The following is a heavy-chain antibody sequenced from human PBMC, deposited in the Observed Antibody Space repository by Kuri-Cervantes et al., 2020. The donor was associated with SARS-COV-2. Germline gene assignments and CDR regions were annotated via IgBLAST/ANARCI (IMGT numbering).Heavy chain of an antibody. J-gene: IGHJ4*02. CDR2: IGTAGDT. CDR3: AKALGVVVVAATFDY. CDR1: GFTFSSYD. V-gene: IGHV3-13*01. D-gene: IGHD2-15*01. Sequence: GGSLRLSCAASGFTFSSYDMHWVRQATGKGLEWVSAIGTAGDTYYPGSVKGRFTISRDNSKNTLYLQMNSLRAEDTAVYYCAKALGVVVVAATFDYWGQGTLVTVSS.